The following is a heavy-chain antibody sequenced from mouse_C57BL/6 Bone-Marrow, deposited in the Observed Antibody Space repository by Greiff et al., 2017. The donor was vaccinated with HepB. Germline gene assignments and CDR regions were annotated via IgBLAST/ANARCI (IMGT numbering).Heavy chain of an antibody. CDR1: GYTFTSYW. CDR2: IDPSDSFT. CDR3: ARSGIEGPWFAY. Sequence: QVQLQQSGAELVMPGASVKLSCKASGYTFTSYWMHWVKQRPGQGLEWIGEIDPSDSFTNYNQKFKGKSTLTVDKSSSTAYMQLSSLTSEDSAVYYCARSGIEGPWFAYWGQGTLVTVSA. V-gene: IGHV1-69*01. J-gene: IGHJ3*01.